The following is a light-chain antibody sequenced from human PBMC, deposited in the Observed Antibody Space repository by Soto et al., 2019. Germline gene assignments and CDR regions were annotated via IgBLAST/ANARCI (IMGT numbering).Light chain of an antibody. CDR2: DAS. V-gene: IGKV3-15*01. CDR1: QSVSSK. Sequence: EIVMTQSPATLSVSPGERATLSCRASQSVSSKLAWYQQKPGQAPRLLIYDASTRATGTPARFSGSGSGTAFTLTISSLPSEDFAVYYCQQYNNWPRTFGQGTNVEIK. J-gene: IGKJ1*01. CDR3: QQYNNWPRT.